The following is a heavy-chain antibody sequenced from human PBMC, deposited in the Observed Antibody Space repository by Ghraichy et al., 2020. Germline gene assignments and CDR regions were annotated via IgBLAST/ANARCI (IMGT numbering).Heavy chain of an antibody. V-gene: IGHV3-7*03. J-gene: IGHJ4*02. CDR3: TRGVLLEPGIADY. CDR2: LSGDGSDK. D-gene: IGHD2-21*01. Sequence: GGSLRLSCAASGFTFSSHWIHWVRQAPGKGLEWVASLSGDGSDKSYVDSVKGRFTISRDNAKNSLYLQMNSLRADDTAVYYCTRGVLLEPGIADYWGQGTLVAVSS. CDR1: GFTFSSHW.